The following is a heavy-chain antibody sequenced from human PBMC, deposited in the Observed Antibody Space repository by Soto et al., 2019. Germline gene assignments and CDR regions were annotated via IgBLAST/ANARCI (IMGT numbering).Heavy chain of an antibody. J-gene: IGHJ6*02. CDR2: IYPGDSKT. Sequence: GESLKISCRGSGYTFTDYWIVWVRQMPGKGLEWMGVIYPGDSKTKYSPSFQGQVTLSADKSISTAYLQWSSLKASDTAMYYCARDRYYYGSGSFFYGMDVWGQGTTVTVSS. D-gene: IGHD3-10*01. CDR3: ARDRYYYGSGSFFYGMDV. CDR1: GYTFTDYW. V-gene: IGHV5-51*01.